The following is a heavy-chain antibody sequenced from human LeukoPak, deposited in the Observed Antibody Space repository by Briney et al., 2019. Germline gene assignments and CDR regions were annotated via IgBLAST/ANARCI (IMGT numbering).Heavy chain of an antibody. CDR2: INSDGSTT. V-gene: IGHV3-74*01. D-gene: IGHD2-2*01. CDR3: AREQSGAMSC. CDR1: GFTFSNYW. J-gene: IGHJ4*02. Sequence: QPGGSLRLSCAASGFTFSNYWMQWVRQAPGKGLVWVSRINSDGSTTGYADSVKGRFTISRDNAKNTLYLQMNSLRAEDTAVYFCAREQSGAMSCWGQGTLVTVSS.